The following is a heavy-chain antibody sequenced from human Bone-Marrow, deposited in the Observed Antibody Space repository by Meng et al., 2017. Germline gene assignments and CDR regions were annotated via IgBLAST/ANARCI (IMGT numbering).Heavy chain of an antibody. D-gene: IGHD1-26*01. V-gene: IGHV3-21*06. Sequence: EIQLVESGGGLVKPGDSLMLSCSASGFTFSIYKMNWVRQAPGKGLEWVSSINPRSTNIYYADSVKGRFTISRDNAKNSLYLQMNSLRPEDTATYYCARDWDTPTGAGDYWGQGTLVTVSS. CDR3: ARDWDTPTGAGDY. CDR1: GFTFSIYK. J-gene: IGHJ4*02. CDR2: INPRSTNI.